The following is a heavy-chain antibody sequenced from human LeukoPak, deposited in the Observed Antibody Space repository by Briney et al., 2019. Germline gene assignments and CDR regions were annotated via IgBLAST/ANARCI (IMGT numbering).Heavy chain of an antibody. D-gene: IGHD2-2*01. J-gene: IGHJ3*02. CDR2: IWYDGSNK. Sequence: GRSLRLSCAASGFTFSSYGMHWVRQAPGKGLEWVAVIWYDGSNKYYADSVKGRFTISRDNSKNTLYLQMNSLRAEDTAVYFCARGYCSTASCSGGDAFDIWGQGTMVTVSS. CDR1: GFTFSSYG. CDR3: ARGYCSTASCSGGDAFDI. V-gene: IGHV3-33*01.